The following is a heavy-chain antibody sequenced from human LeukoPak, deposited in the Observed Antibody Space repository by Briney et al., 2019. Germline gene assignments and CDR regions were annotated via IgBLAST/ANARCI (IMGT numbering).Heavy chain of an antibody. CDR1: GGSFSGYY. Sequence: SETLSLTCAVYGGSFSGYYWSWIRQPPGKGVEWIGEINHSGSTNYNPSLKSRVTISVDTSKNQFSLKLSSVTAADTAVYYCARVSAAMVSYDYWGQGTLVTVSS. CDR3: ARVSAAMVSYDY. J-gene: IGHJ4*02. CDR2: INHSGST. D-gene: IGHD2-2*01. V-gene: IGHV4-34*01.